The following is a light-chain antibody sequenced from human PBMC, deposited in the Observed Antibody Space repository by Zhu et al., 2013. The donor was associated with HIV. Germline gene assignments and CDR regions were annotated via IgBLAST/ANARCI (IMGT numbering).Light chain of an antibody. CDR2: LGS. J-gene: IGKJ2*03. V-gene: IGKV2-28*01. CDR3: MQALQTPYS. CDR1: QSLLHSNGYNY. Sequence: DIVMTQSPLSLPVTPGEPASISCRSSQSLLHSNGYNYLDWYLQKPRQSPQLLIYLGSSRASGVPDRFSGSGSGTDFTLKISRVEAEDVGVYYCMQALQTPYSFGQGTKLEIK.